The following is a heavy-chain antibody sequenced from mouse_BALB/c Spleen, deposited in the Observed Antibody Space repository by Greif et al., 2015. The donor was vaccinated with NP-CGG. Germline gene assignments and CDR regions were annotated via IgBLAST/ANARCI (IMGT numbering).Heavy chain of an antibody. CDR1: GFTFSDYY. CDR2: ISDGGSYT. Sequence: EVQLVESGGGLVKPGGSLKLSCAASGFTFSDYYMYWVRQTPEKRLEWVATISDGGSYTYYPDSVKGRFTISRDNAKNNLYLQMSSLKSEDTAMYYCARDGGQADYWGQGTLVTVSA. V-gene: IGHV5-4*02. J-gene: IGHJ3*01. CDR3: ARDGGQADY.